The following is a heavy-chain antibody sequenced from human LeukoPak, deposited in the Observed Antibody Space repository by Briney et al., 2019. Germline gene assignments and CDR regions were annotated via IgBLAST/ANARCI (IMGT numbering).Heavy chain of an antibody. CDR1: GYTFTDYY. CDR2: NNPNSGGT. V-gene: IGHV1-2*02. D-gene: IGHD3-10*01. CDR3: ARDRGRISDYYGSGRSLHYYMDV. J-gene: IGHJ6*03. Sequence: ASVKVSCKASGYTFTDYYMHWVRQVPAQGLEWMGWNNPNSGGTNYARKFQGRVTMTRDTSISTAYMELSRLISDDTAVYYCARDRGRISDYYGSGRSLHYYMDVWGKGTTVTVSS.